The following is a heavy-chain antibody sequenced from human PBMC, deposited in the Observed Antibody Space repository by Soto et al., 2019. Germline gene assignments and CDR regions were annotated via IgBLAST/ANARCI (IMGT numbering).Heavy chain of an antibody. J-gene: IGHJ3*02. Sequence: QITLKESGPTLVKPTQTLTLTCTASGLSFGTSGVGVGWIRQPPGKALEWLALIYWNDAQRYSPSLKSSLTSTYDTSKNQVVITMTNVDPVDTATYYCASMTTVATAAFDIWGQGIMVTVPS. CDR3: ASMTTVATAAFDI. V-gene: IGHV2-5*01. D-gene: IGHD4-17*01. CDR2: IYWNDAQ. CDR1: GLSFGTSGVG.